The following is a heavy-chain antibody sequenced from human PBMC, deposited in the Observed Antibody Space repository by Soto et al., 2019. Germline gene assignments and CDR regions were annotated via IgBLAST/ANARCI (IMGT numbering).Heavy chain of an antibody. CDR3: TRGGGIAVAGD. J-gene: IGHJ4*02. V-gene: IGHV4-39*01. CDR1: GVSISNSGWH. CDR2: LSYSGST. D-gene: IGHD6-19*01. Sequence: PLETLCLPCIVFGVSISNSGWHRGLNRQPPGKGLQWIGGLSYSGSTYYDPSLESRLTISVDSSKNQFSLKLDSVTAADTAVYYCTRGGGIAVAGDWGQGTLVTVSS.